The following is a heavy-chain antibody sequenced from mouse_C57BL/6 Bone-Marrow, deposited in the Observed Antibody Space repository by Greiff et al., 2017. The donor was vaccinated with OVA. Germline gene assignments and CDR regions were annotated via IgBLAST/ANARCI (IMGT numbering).Heavy chain of an antibody. J-gene: IGHJ1*03. D-gene: IGHD4-1*01. V-gene: IGHV3-6*01. CDR2: ISYDGSN. CDR1: GYSITSGYY. Sequence: EVHLVESGPGLVKPSQSLSLTCSVTGYSITSGYYWNWIRQFPGNKLEWMGYISYDGSNNYNPSLKNRISITRDTSKNQFFLKLNSVTTEDTATYYCARSSNWGWYFDVWGTGTTVTVSS. CDR3: ARSSNWGWYFDV.